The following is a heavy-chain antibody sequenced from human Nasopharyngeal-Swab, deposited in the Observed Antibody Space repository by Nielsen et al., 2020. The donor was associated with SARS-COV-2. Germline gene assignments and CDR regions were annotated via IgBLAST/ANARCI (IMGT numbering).Heavy chain of an antibody. V-gene: IGHV4-4*02. CDR1: GGSISSSNW. D-gene: IGHD3-3*01. J-gene: IGHJ6*02. CDR3: ARGDFWSGYPPVYYGMDV. CDR2: IYHSGST. Sequence: SETLSLTCAVSGGSISSSNWWSWVRQPPGKGLEWIGEIYHSGSTNYNPSLKSRVTISVDKSKNQFSLKLSSVTAADTAVYYCARGDFWSGYPPVYYGMDVWGQGTTVTVSS.